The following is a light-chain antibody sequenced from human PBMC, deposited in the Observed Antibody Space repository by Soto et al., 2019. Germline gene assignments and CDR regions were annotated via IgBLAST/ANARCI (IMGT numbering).Light chain of an antibody. Sequence: DIQMTQSPSSLSGSVGDRVTITCQSSQDINKNLIWYQQKPGQAPKLLIYDASDLETGVPSRFSGSGSGTGYTFTISSLQPEDFATYYCQQYESLPLTFGQGTRLEIK. V-gene: IGKV1-33*01. CDR1: QDINKN. J-gene: IGKJ5*01. CDR3: QQYESLPLT. CDR2: DAS.